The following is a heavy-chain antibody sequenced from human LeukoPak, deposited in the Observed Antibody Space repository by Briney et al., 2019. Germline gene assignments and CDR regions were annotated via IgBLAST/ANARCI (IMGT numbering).Heavy chain of an antibody. Sequence: SETLSLTCTVSGGSISSSSYYWGWIRQPPGKGLEWIGSIYYSGGTYYNPSLKSRVTISVDTSKNQFSLKLSSVTAADTAVYYCARATLRNWFDPWGQGTLVTVSS. D-gene: IGHD5/OR15-5a*01. V-gene: IGHV4-39*07. CDR2: IYYSGGT. CDR3: ARATLRNWFDP. J-gene: IGHJ5*02. CDR1: GGSISSSSYY.